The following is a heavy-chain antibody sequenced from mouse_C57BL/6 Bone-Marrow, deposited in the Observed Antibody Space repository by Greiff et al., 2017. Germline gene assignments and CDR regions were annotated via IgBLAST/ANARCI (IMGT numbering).Heavy chain of an antibody. J-gene: IGHJ4*01. Sequence: DVQLQASGAELVRPGASVKLSCTASGFNIKDDYMHWVKQRPEQGLERIGWLDPENGDTENDSKFQGKATITADTSSNTAYLLRSSRSSEVTAFYYCTSYGSSYEAMDYWGQGTSVTVSS. CDR1: GFNIKDDY. CDR3: TSYGSSYEAMDY. CDR2: LDPENGDT. V-gene: IGHV14-4*01. D-gene: IGHD1-1*01.